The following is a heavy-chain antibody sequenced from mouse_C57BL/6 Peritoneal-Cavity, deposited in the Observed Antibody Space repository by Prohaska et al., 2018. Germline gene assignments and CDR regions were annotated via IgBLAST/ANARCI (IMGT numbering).Heavy chain of an antibody. CDR3: MRYGNYWYFDV. V-gene: IGHV11-2*01. D-gene: IGHD2-1*01. J-gene: IGHJ1*03. CDR2: INSDVSAI. Sequence: EVQLLETGGGLVQPGGSRGLSCEGSGFTFSGFWMSWVRQTPGKSREWIGDINSDVSAINYAPSIKDRFTIFRDNDKSTLYLQMSNVRSEDTATYFCMRYGNYWYFDVWGTGTTVNVSS. CDR1: GFTFSGFW.